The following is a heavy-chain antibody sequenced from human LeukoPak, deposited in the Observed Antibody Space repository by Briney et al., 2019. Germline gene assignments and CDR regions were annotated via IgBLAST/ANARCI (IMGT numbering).Heavy chain of an antibody. D-gene: IGHD2-2*01. CDR3: ARDFSPYCSSTSCYGGYYYGMDV. CDR1: GGTFSSYA. CDR2: IIPIFGTA. V-gene: IGHV1-69*13. Sequence: ASVKVSCKASGGTFSSYAISWVRQAPGQGLEWMGGIIPIFGTANYAQKFQGRVTITADESTSTAYMELSSLRSEDTAVYYCARDFSPYCSSTSCYGGYYYGMDVWGQGITVTVSS. J-gene: IGHJ6*02.